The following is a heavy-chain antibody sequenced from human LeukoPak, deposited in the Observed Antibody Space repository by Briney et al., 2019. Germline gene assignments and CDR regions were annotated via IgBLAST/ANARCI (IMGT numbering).Heavy chain of an antibody. CDR2: INNDGRSK. V-gene: IGHV3-74*03. Sequence: GGSLRLSCAGSGFTFSSYWMQWVRQAQGKGVVWVSRINNDGRSKAYADSVKGRFTIYRDKDKDTLELQMQRVRAEDTDVYYCARDLSPISVSGVSLGYWGQGTLVTVSS. CDR3: ARDLSPISVSGVSLGY. D-gene: IGHD3-10*01. J-gene: IGHJ4*02. CDR1: GFTFSSYW.